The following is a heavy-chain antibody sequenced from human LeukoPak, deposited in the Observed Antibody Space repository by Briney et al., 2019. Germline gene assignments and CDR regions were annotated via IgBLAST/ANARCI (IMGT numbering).Heavy chain of an antibody. J-gene: IGHJ6*03. CDR1: GGTFSSYA. V-gene: IGHV1-69*06. CDR3: ARDKHYYGSGRENYYYMDV. Sequence: ASVKVSCKASGGTFSSYAISWVRQAPGQGLEWMGGSIPIFGTANYAQKFQGRVTITADKSTSTAYMELSSLRSEDTAVYYCARDKHYYGSGRENYYYMDVWGKGTTVTVSS. D-gene: IGHD3-10*01. CDR2: SIPIFGTA.